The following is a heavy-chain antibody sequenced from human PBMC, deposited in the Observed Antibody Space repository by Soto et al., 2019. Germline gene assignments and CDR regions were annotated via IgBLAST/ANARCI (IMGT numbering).Heavy chain of an antibody. Sequence: PGGSLRLSCAASGFTFSSYSMNWVRQAPGKGLEWVSSISSSSSYIYYADSVKGRFTIPRDNAKNSLYLQMNSLRAEDTAVYYCARGGDGYKHGHYGMDVWGQGTTVTVSS. CDR3: ARGGDGYKHGHYGMDV. V-gene: IGHV3-21*01. D-gene: IGHD5-12*01. J-gene: IGHJ6*02. CDR2: ISSSSSYI. CDR1: GFTFSSYS.